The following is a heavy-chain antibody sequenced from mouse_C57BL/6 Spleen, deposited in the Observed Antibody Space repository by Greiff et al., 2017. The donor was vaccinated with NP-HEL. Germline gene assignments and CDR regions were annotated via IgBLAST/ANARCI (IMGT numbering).Heavy chain of an antibody. Sequence: QVQLQQPGAELVRPGSSVKLSCKASGYTFTSYWMDWVKQRPGQGLEWIGNIYPSDSETHYNQKFKDKATLTVDKSSSTAYMQLSSLTSEDSAVYYCARRGRGNYPDYWGQGTTLTVSS. V-gene: IGHV1-61*01. CDR2: IYPSDSET. CDR1: GYTFTSYW. CDR3: ARRGRGNYPDY. J-gene: IGHJ2*01.